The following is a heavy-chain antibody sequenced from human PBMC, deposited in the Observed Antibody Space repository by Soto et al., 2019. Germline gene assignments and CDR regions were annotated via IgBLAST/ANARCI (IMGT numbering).Heavy chain of an antibody. J-gene: IGHJ6*02. CDR1: GFTFSGYA. D-gene: IGHD6-19*01. V-gene: IGHV3-30*18. CDR2: VSYDGSNR. Sequence: QVQLVESGGGVVQPGRSLRLSCAASGFTFSGYAMHWVRQTPGKGLEWVAVVSYDGSNRYYADSVKGRFTISRDNSKNSLHMQMNSLRGEDTAVYYFAKGARRVVAGTIASFYYYHTMDVWGQGTTVTVSS. CDR3: AKGARRVVAGTIASFYYYHTMDV.